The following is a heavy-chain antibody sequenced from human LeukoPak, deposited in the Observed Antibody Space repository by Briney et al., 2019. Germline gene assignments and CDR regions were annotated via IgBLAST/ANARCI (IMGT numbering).Heavy chain of an antibody. Sequence: GGSLRLSCAASGFTFSSYWMHWVRQAPGKGLVWVSHINSDGSSTSYADSVKGRFTISRDNAKNTLYLQMNSLRAEDTAVYYCARDYAWFGEFLFDPWGQGTLVTVSS. CDR2: INSDGSST. V-gene: IGHV3-74*01. D-gene: IGHD3-10*01. CDR1: GFTFSSYW. J-gene: IGHJ5*02. CDR3: ARDYAWFGEFLFDP.